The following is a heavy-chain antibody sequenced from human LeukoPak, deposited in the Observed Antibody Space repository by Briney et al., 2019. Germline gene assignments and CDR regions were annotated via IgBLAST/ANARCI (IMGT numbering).Heavy chain of an antibody. CDR3: ARGLVAVAGRGGYGY. Sequence: SETLSLTCAVYGGSFSGYYWSWIRQPPGKGLEWIGEINHSGSTNYNPSLKSRVTISVDTSKNQFSLKLSSVTVADTAVYYCARGLVAVAGRGGYGYWGQGTLVTVSS. CDR1: GGSFSGYY. D-gene: IGHD6-19*01. V-gene: IGHV4-34*01. CDR2: INHSGST. J-gene: IGHJ4*02.